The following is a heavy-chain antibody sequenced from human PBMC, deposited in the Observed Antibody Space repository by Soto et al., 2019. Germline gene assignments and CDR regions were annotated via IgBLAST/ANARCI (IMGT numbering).Heavy chain of an antibody. D-gene: IGHD3-22*01. V-gene: IGHV1-2*02. CDR2: INPNSGGT. CDR3: ARDTYKYYYDSSGFSDY. J-gene: IGHJ4*02. CDR1: GYTFTGYY. Sequence: ASVKVSCKASGYTFTGYYMHWVRQAPGQGLEWMGWINPNSGGTNYAQKFQGRVTMTRDTSISTAYMELSRLRSDDTAVYYCARDTYKYYYDSSGFSDYWGQGTMVTVSS.